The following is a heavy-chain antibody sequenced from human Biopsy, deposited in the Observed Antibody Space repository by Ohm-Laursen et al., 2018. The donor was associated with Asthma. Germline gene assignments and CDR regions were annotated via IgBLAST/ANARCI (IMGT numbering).Heavy chain of an antibody. Sequence: SVKVSCNASGVALSGYTFEWVRQARGLGLEWIAGIVFASGATNYAQNFQDRLTVTRDMSAGSVSMELRGLSSTDTAVYYCAAGRTSLQGESLIWGQGTLVIVSS. CDR2: IVFASGAT. CDR3: AAGRTSLQGESLI. CDR1: GVALSGYT. V-gene: IGHV1-58*01. J-gene: IGHJ4*01. D-gene: IGHD2/OR15-2a*01.